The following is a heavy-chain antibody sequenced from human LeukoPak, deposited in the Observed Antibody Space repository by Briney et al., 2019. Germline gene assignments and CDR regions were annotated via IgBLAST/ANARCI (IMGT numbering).Heavy chain of an antibody. CDR3: ARYSSTWPYWYFDL. CDR2: TSHSGST. V-gene: IGHV4-30-2*01. J-gene: IGHJ2*01. D-gene: IGHD6-13*01. CDR1: GGSISSGAYS. Sequence: SQTLSLTCTVSGGSISSGAYSWSWIRQPPGKGLEWIGYTSHSGSTYYNPSLKSRVTISLDRSKNQFSLKLTSVTAADTALYYCARYSSTWPYWYFDLWGRGTLVTVSS.